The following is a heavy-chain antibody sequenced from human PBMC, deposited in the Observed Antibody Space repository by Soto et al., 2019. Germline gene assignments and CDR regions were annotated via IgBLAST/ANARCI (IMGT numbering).Heavy chain of an antibody. CDR2: INHSGST. D-gene: IGHD5-18*01. J-gene: IGHJ4*02. V-gene: IGHV4-34*01. Sequence: SETLSLTCAVYGGSFSGYYWSWIRQPPGKGLEWIGEINHSGSTNYNPSLKSRVTISVDTSKNQFSLKLSSVTAADTAVYYCARGRGGYSYGHNYFDYWGQGTLVTVSS. CDR3: ARGRGGYSYGHNYFDY. CDR1: GGSFSGYY.